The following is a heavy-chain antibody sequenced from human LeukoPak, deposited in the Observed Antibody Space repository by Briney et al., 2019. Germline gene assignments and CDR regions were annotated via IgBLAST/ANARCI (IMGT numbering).Heavy chain of an antibody. J-gene: IGHJ4*02. D-gene: IGHD3-3*01. Sequence: ASVKVSCKASGGTFSSYAISWVRQAPGQGLEWMGWINPNSGGRNYAQKFQSRVTMTRDTSISTAYMELSRLRSDDTAVYYCARGGYDFWSGYCIDYWGQGTLVTVSS. V-gene: IGHV1-2*02. CDR2: INPNSGGR. CDR3: ARGGYDFWSGYCIDY. CDR1: GGTFSSYA.